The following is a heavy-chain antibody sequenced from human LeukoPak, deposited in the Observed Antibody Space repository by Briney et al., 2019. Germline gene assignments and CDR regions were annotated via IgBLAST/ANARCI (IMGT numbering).Heavy chain of an antibody. Sequence: GGSLRLSCVASGFTFSSYAMHWVRQAPGKGLEYVSAISNNGSSTYYANSVKGRFTISRDNSKNTLSLQMGSLRAEDKAVYYCARGDSGSHLDYWGQGSLVTVSS. D-gene: IGHD1-26*01. V-gene: IGHV3-64*01. CDR3: ARGDSGSHLDY. CDR1: GFTFSSYA. CDR2: ISNNGSST. J-gene: IGHJ4*02.